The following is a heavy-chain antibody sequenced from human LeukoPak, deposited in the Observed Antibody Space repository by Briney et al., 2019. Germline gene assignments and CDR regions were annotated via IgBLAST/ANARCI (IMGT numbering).Heavy chain of an antibody. D-gene: IGHD3-3*01. Sequence: GGSLRLSCAASGFTFSSYWMSWVRQAPGKGLEWVANIKQDGSEKYYVDSVKGRFTTSRDNAKNSLYLQMNSLRAEDTAVYYCARDSPTYYDFWSGYYYYYGMDVWGQGTTVTVSS. CDR2: IKQDGSEK. V-gene: IGHV3-7*01. CDR1: GFTFSSYW. J-gene: IGHJ6*02. CDR3: ARDSPTYYDFWSGYYYYYGMDV.